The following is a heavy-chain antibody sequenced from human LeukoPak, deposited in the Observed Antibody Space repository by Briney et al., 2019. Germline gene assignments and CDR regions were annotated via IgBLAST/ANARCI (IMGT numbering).Heavy chain of an antibody. CDR3: ARHGDEAQLWLFGY. CDR2: IYYSGST. CDR1: GGSISSSSYY. J-gene: IGHJ4*02. Sequence: SETLSLTCSVSGGSISSSSYYWGWIRQPPGKGLEWIGSIYYSGSTYYNPSLKSRVTISVDTSKNQFSLKLSSVTAADTAVYYCARHGDEAQLWLFGYWGQGPLVTVSS. D-gene: IGHD5-18*01. V-gene: IGHV4-39*01.